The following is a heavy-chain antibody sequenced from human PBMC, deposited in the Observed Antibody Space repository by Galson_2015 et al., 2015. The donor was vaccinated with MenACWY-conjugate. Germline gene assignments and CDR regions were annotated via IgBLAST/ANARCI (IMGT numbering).Heavy chain of an antibody. D-gene: IGHD6-19*01. V-gene: IGHV5-51*01. Sequence: QSGAEVKKPGESLKISCKGSGYSFTSYWIAWMRQMPGKGLEWMGIIYPGDSDTRYNPSFQGQVTISADKSITTAYLQWSSLKASDTAMYYWARQSIAVPGTADYWGQGTVVTVSS. CDR3: ARQSIAVPGTADY. CDR1: GYSFTSYW. J-gene: IGHJ4*02. CDR2: IYPGDSDT.